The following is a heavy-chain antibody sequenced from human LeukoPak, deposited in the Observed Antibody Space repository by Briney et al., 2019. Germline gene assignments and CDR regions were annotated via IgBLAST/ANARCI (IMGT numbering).Heavy chain of an antibody. Sequence: SETLSLTCAVSGGSFSGYYWSWIRQPPGKGLEWIGDINHSGSTNYNPSLKSRVTISVDTSKNQFSLKLSSVTAADTAVYYCARAGYDILTGYNPPSYFDYWGQGTLVTVSS. CDR1: GGSFSGYY. V-gene: IGHV4-34*01. CDR2: INHSGST. CDR3: ARAGYDILTGYNPPSYFDY. D-gene: IGHD3-9*01. J-gene: IGHJ4*02.